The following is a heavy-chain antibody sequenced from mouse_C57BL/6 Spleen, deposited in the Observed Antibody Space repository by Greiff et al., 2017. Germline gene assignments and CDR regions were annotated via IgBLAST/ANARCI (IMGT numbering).Heavy chain of an antibody. CDR3: AVYYYGSSFYYYAMDY. CDR1: GYTFISYW. V-gene: IGHV1-55*01. D-gene: IGHD1-1*01. J-gene: IGHJ4*01. CDR2: IYPGSGST. Sequence: VQLQQPGAELVKPGASVKMSCKASGYTFISYWITWVKQRPGQGLEWIGDIYPGSGSTNYNEKFKSKATLTVDTSSSTAYMQLSSLTSEDSAVYYCAVYYYGSSFYYYAMDYWGQGTSVTVSS.